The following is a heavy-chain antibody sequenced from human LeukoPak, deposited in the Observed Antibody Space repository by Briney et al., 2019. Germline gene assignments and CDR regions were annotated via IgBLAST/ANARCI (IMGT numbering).Heavy chain of an antibody. CDR2: INSDGSST. D-gene: IGHD1-26*01. CDR3: ARVRSGSSAGNYSMDV. CDR1: GFTFSSYW. V-gene: IGHV3-74*01. J-gene: IGHJ6*02. Sequence: GGSLRLSCAASGFTFSSYWMHWVRQAPGKGLVWVSRINSDGSSTSYADSVKGRFTISRDNAKNTLCLQMNSLRAEDTAVYYCARVRSGSSAGNYSMDVWGQGTTVTVSS.